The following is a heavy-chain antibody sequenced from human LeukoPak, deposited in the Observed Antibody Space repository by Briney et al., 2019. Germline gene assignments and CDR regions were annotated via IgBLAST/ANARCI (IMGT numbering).Heavy chain of an antibody. V-gene: IGHV3-9*01. CDR2: ISWNSGSI. CDR1: GFTFDDYA. D-gene: IGHD6-13*01. Sequence: SGGSLRLSCAASGFTFDDYAMHWVRQAPGKGLEWVSGISWNSGSIGYADSVKGRFTISRDNAKNSLYLQMNSLRAEDTALYYCAKQRIAAAGTAYWGQGTLVTVSS. CDR3: AKQRIAAAGTAY. J-gene: IGHJ4*02.